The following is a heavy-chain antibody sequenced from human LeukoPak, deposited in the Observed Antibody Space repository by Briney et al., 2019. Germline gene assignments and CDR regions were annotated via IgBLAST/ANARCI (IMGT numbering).Heavy chain of an antibody. D-gene: IGHD3-3*01. V-gene: IGHV1-24*01. Sequence: ASVKVSCKVSGYTLTELSMHWVRQAPGKGLEWMGGFDPEDGETIYAQKFQGRVTMTEDTSTDTAYMELSSLRSEDTAVYYCASEGSGYYDFWSGYYTTYYGMDVWGQGTTVTVSS. CDR1: GYTLTELS. CDR2: FDPEDGET. CDR3: ASEGSGYYDFWSGYYTTYYGMDV. J-gene: IGHJ6*02.